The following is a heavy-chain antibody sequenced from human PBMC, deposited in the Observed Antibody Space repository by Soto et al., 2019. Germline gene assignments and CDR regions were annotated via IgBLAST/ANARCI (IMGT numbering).Heavy chain of an antibody. J-gene: IGHJ4*02. V-gene: IGHV1-3*01. CDR3: ARWRRDGYNSGSL. Sequence: ASVKVSCKASGYTFTSYAIHWVRQAPGQGLEWMGRIIPGNGNTNYSQKFQGRVTITADKSTSTAYMELSSLRSEDTAVYYCARWRRDGYNSGSLWGQGTLVTVSS. D-gene: IGHD1-26*01. CDR1: GYTFTSYA. CDR2: IIPGNGNT.